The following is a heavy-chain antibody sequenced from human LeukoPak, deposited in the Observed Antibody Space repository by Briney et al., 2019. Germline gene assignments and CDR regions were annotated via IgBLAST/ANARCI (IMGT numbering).Heavy chain of an antibody. V-gene: IGHV3-23*01. CDR1: GLTFSSYA. CDR2: ISGNGGGT. Sequence: PGGSLRLSCAASGLTFSSYAMSWVRQAPGKGLEWVSGISGNGGGTYYADSVKGRFTISRDNSKNTLYLQMNNLRAEDTAIYYCVKVGIVPATSDYWGQGTLATVSS. J-gene: IGHJ4*02. D-gene: IGHD2-2*01. CDR3: VKVGIVPATSDY.